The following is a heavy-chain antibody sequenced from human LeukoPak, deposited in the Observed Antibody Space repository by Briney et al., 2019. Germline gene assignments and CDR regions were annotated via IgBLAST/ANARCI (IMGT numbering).Heavy chain of an antibody. J-gene: IGHJ4*02. CDR1: GGSVRSGSYY. V-gene: IGHV4-39*01. Sequence: SETLSLTCSVSGGSVRSGSYYWGWIRQPPGKGLEWIGSIYYSGNTHYNPSLKSRVTISMGASRNQFSLTLNSVTAADTAMYYCARHLGGSGSYSFDYWGQGILVAVSS. CDR2: IYYSGNT. CDR3: ARHLGGSGSYSFDY. D-gene: IGHD3-10*01.